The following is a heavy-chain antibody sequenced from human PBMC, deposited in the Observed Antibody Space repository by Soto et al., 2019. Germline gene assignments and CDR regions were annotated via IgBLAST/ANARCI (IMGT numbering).Heavy chain of an antibody. Sequence: SETLSLTCTVSGGSISSGNYYWSWIRQPPGKGLEWIGFISYGGSTYYSASLKSRFTISVDTSKNQFSLNLSFVTAADTAVYNCPTREPPATGLYYFDYWGKGTLVPVSS. CDR1: GGSISSGNYY. D-gene: IGHD1-1*01. J-gene: IGHJ4*02. CDR3: PTREPPATGLYYFDY. V-gene: IGHV4-30-4*01. CDR2: ISYGGST.